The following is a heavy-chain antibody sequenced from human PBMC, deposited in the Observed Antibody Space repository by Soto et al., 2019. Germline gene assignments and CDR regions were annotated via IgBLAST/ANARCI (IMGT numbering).Heavy chain of an antibody. Sequence: QVQLVQSGAEVKKPGSSVKVSCKASGGTFSSYTISWVRQAPGQGLEWMGRIIPILGIANYAQKFQGRVTITADKSTSTASMELSSLRSEDTAVYYCARDLGEGYCSGGSCEDAFDIWGQGTMVTVSS. V-gene: IGHV1-69*08. D-gene: IGHD2-15*01. J-gene: IGHJ3*02. CDR1: GGTFSSYT. CDR3: ARDLGEGYCSGGSCEDAFDI. CDR2: IIPILGIA.